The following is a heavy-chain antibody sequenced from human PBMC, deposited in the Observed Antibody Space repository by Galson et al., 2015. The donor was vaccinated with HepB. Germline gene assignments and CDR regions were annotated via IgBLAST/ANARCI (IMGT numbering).Heavy chain of an antibody. CDR1: GFTFSGSA. CDR3: TSRGGSRDGYSFFDY. CDR2: IRSKANSYAT. J-gene: IGHJ4*02. V-gene: IGHV3-73*01. D-gene: IGHD5-24*01. Sequence: SLRLSCAASGFTFSGSAMHWVRQASGKGLEWVGRIRSKANSYATAYAASVKGRFTISRDDSKNTAYLQMNSLKTEDTAVYYCTSRGGSRDGYSFFDYWGQGTLVTVSS.